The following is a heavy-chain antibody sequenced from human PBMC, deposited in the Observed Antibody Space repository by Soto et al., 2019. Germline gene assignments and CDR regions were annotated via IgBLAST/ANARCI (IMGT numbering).Heavy chain of an antibody. CDR3: ARGARGLIVVPFDY. J-gene: IGHJ4*02. CDR1: GGSISSYY. D-gene: IGHD3-22*01. Sequence: SETLSLTCTVSGGSISSYYWSWIRQPPGKGLEWIGYIYYSGSTNYNPSLKSRVTISVDTSKNQFSLKLSSVTAADAAVYYCARGARGLIVVPFDYWGQGTLVTVSS. V-gene: IGHV4-59*01. CDR2: IYYSGST.